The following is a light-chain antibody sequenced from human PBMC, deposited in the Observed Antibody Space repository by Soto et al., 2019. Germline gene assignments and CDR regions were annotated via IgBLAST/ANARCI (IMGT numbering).Light chain of an antibody. CDR2: DVS. CDR1: SSDVGAYNY. CDR3: CSYAGSYTVRI. J-gene: IGLJ2*01. Sequence: QSALTQPRSVSGSPGQSVTISCTGTSSDVGAYNYVSWYQQHPGKAPKLMIYDVSYRPSGVPDRFSGSKSGNTASLTISGLEAEDEADYYCCSYAGSYTVRIFGGGTKVTVL. V-gene: IGLV2-11*01.